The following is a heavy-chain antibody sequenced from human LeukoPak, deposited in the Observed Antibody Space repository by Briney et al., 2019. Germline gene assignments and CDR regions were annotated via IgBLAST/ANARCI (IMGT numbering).Heavy chain of an antibody. CDR1: GGSISSSSYY. V-gene: IGHV4-39*01. CDR3: ARHPWSSTGDYGDYVIELVWRRQGDGYDY. D-gene: IGHD4-17*01. Sequence: KSSETLSLTCTVSGGSISSSSYYWGWIRQPPGKGLEWIGSIYYSGSTYYNPSLESRVTISVDTSKNQFSLKLSSVTAADTAVYYCARHPWSSTGDYGDYVIELVWRRQGDGYDYWGQGTLVTVSS. J-gene: IGHJ4*02. CDR2: IYYSGST.